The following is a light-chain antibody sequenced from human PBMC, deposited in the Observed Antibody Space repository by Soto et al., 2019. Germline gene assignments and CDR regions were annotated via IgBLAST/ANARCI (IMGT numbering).Light chain of an antibody. V-gene: IGKV1-5*01. Sequence: DIQMTQSPSTLSASVGDRVTITCRASQSISSWLAWYQQKPGKAPKLLIYDASTLQSGVPSRYSGSGSGTEFTLTISNLQPDDFATYYCQQYESYFPWTFGQGTKVDIK. CDR1: QSISSW. CDR2: DAS. J-gene: IGKJ1*01. CDR3: QQYESYFPWT.